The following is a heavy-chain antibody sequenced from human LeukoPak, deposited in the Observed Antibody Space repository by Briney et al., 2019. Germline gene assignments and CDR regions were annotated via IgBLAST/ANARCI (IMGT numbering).Heavy chain of an antibody. CDR1: GGSLSSYY. CDR3: ARGLGVVTATLDY. Sequence: SETLSLTCTVSGGSLSSYYWSWIRQPPGKGLEWIGYIYYSGTTKYNSSLESRVSISVDTSKNQFSLKVSSVTAEDTAVYYCARGLGVVTATLDYWGQGTLVSVSS. J-gene: IGHJ4*02. D-gene: IGHD2-21*02. V-gene: IGHV4-59*01. CDR2: IYYSGTT.